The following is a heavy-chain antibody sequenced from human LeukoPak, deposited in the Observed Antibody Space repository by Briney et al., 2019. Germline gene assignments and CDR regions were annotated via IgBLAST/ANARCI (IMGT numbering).Heavy chain of an antibody. CDR3: ASYILTGYWDI. V-gene: IGHV4-39*07. D-gene: IGHD3-9*01. Sequence: SETLSLTCSVSGGSNSSSSYYWGWIRRPPGKGLEWIGSIYYSGSTYYNPSLKSRVTISVDTSKNQFSLKLSSVTAADTAVYYCASYILTGYWDIWGQGTMVTVSS. J-gene: IGHJ3*02. CDR2: IYYSGST. CDR1: GGSNSSSSYY.